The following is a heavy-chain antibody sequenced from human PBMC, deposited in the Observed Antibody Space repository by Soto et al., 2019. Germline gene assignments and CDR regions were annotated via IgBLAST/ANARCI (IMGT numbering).Heavy chain of an antibody. CDR1: GGSFSGYY. J-gene: IGHJ6*02. CDR2: INHSGST. Sequence: PSETLSLTCAVYGGSFSGYYWSWIRQPPGKGLEWIGEINHSGSTRYSPSFQGQVTISADKSISTAYLQWSSLKASDTAMYYCAIRQTPARYYYGMDVWGQGTTVTVSS. V-gene: IGHV4-34*01. D-gene: IGHD2-15*01. CDR3: AIRQTPARYYYGMDV.